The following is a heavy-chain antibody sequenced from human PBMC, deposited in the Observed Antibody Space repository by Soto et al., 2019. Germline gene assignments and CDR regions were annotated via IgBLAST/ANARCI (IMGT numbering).Heavy chain of an antibody. CDR3: ARASSTGWYGSFGY. J-gene: IGHJ4*02. V-gene: IGHV3-30-3*01. CDR2: LSYDGSNT. CDR1: GFTFSGYT. Sequence: GGSLRLSCAASGFTFSGYTMHWVRQAPGKGLEWVAALSYDGSNTYYADSVKGRFTISRDNSKNTLFLQMNSLRAEDTAVYYCARASSTGWYGSFGYWGQGTLVTGS. D-gene: IGHD6-19*01.